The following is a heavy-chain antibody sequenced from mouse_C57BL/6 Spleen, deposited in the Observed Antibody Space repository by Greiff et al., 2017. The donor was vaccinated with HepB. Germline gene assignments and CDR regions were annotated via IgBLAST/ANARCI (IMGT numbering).Heavy chain of an antibody. CDR2: IDPSDSYT. D-gene: IGHD2-3*01. V-gene: IGHV1-59*01. CDR3: ARGIPTDGYYGYFDV. CDR1: GYTFTSYW. J-gene: IGHJ1*03. Sequence: QVQLQQPGAELVRPGTSVKLSCKASGYTFTSYWMHWVKQRPGQGLEWIGVIDPSDSYTNYNQKFKGKATLTVDTSSSTAYMQLSSLTSEDSAVYYCARGIPTDGYYGYFDVWGTGTTVTVSS.